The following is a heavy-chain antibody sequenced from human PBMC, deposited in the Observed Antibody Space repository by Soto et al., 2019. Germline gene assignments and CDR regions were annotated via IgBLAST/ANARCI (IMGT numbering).Heavy chain of an antibody. J-gene: IGHJ6*02. CDR3: ARGYGSGSYYRGTDYYYGMDV. CDR1: GGSISSYY. V-gene: IGHV4-59*01. CDR2: IYYSGST. Sequence: PSETLSVTCTVSGGSISSYYWSWIRQPPGNGLEWIGYIYYSGSTNYNPSLKSRVTISVDTSKNQFSLKLSSVTAADTAVYYCARGYGSGSYYRGTDYYYGMDVWGQGTTVTVSS. D-gene: IGHD3-10*01.